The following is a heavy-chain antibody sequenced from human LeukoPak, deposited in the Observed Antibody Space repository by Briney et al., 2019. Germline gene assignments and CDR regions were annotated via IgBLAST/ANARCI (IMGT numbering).Heavy chain of an antibody. CDR1: GFTFRDYT. V-gene: IGHV3-49*04. CDR3: TRGAYGGSY. CDR2: IRSEAYGGTT. Sequence: GGSLRLSCTASGFTFRDYTMTWVRQAPGKGLEWVGFIRSEAYGGTTEYAASVKGRFTISRDDSKSIVYLEMNTLKTEDTAVYYCTRGAYGGSYWGQGTLVTVSS. D-gene: IGHD1-26*01. J-gene: IGHJ4*02.